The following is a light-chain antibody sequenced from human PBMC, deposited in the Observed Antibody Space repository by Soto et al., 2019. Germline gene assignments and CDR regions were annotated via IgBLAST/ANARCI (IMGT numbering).Light chain of an antibody. CDR1: QNIDTY. CDR3: QQRRNWPLT. V-gene: IGKV3-11*01. Sequence: EVVLTQSPATLSSSPGESVTLSCRASQNIDTYLAWYQQRPGQAPRLLIYDASYRAVGIPSRVSGSGSGTDFTLTISSLEPADFAIYHCQQRRNWPLTFGGGTKVEI. J-gene: IGKJ4*01. CDR2: DAS.